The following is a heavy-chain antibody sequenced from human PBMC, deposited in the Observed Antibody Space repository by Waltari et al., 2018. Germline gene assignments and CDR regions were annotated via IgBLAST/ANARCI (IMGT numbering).Heavy chain of an antibody. CDR1: GYSISSGYY. CDR3: ARRLINPAPQGVHYYFDY. Sequence: QVQLQESGPGLVKPSETLSLTCAVSGYSISSGYYWGWIRQPPGKGLEWIGSIYHSGSTYYNPSLKSRVTISVDTSKNQFSLKLSSVTAADTAVYYCARRLINPAPQGVHYYFDYWGQGTLVTVSS. D-gene: IGHD1-1*01. V-gene: IGHV4-38-2*01. CDR2: IYHSGST. J-gene: IGHJ4*02.